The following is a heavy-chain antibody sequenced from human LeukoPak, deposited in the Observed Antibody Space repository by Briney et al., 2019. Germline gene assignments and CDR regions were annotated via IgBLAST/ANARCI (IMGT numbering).Heavy chain of an antibody. CDR3: ARASQRKQNCALDY. CDR2: ISGSIRYI. CDR1: GFTFSSYI. J-gene: IGHJ4*02. D-gene: IGHD2-21*01. Sequence: GGSLRLSCPASGFTFSSYIMNWVRQAPGRGLDWVPSISGSIRYIFYADPWKARFPIPRENAKNSLYLKINSLRVEHTAVFYCARASQRKQNCALDYWGQGTLVTVSS. V-gene: IGHV3-21*01.